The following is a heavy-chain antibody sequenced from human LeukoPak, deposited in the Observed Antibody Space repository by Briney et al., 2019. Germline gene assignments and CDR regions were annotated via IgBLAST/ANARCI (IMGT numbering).Heavy chain of an antibody. Sequence: PGGSLRLSCAASGFTFSSYRRNWVRQAPGKGLEWVSYISSSSSTIYYADSVKGRFTISRDNAKNSLYLQMNSLRAEDTAVYYCALLGGSWYEKGFENFDYWGQGTLVTVSS. CDR3: ALLGGSWYEKGFENFDY. J-gene: IGHJ4*02. CDR2: ISSSSSTI. D-gene: IGHD6-13*01. CDR1: GFTFSSYR. V-gene: IGHV3-48*01.